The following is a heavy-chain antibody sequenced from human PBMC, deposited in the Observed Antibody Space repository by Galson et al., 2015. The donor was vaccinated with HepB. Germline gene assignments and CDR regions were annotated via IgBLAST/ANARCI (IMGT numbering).Heavy chain of an antibody. CDR1: GYTFTPYV. D-gene: IGHD1-14*01. V-gene: IGHV1-3*01. CDR2: INPVNGDR. Sequence: VKVSCKASGYTFTPYVIHWVRQAPGQSLEWMGWINPVNGDRRYSQKFQGRVTITSDTSATTAYMELSSLRSEDTAVYYCASSTTQDASSFYYYMDVWGKGTTVTVSS. CDR3: ASSTTQDASSFYYYMDV. J-gene: IGHJ6*03.